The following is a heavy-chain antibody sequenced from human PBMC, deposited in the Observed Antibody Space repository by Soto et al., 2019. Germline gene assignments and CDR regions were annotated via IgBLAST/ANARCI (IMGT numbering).Heavy chain of an antibody. CDR1: GFTFSSYA. Sequence: EVQLLESGGGLVQPGGSLRLSCAASGFTFSSYAMSWVRQAPGKGLEWVSPISGSGGSTYYADSGKGRFTISRDNSKNTLYLQMNSLRAEDTAVYYCAKMTMQSSWYLAWGQGTLVTVSS. J-gene: IGHJ5*02. V-gene: IGHV3-23*01. CDR3: AKMTMQSSWYLA. D-gene: IGHD6-13*01. CDR2: ISGSGGST.